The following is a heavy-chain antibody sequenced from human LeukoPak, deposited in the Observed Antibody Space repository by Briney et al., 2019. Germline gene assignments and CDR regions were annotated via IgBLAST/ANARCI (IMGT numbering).Heavy chain of an antibody. J-gene: IGHJ4*02. V-gene: IGHV4-30-2*01. Sequence: SETLSLTCTVSGGSISSGGYYWSWIRQPPGKGLEWIGYIYHSGSTYYNPSLKSRVTISVDRSKNQFSLKLSSVTAADTAVYYCAKGGWSGYSVVFDYWGQGTLVTVSS. CDR2: IYHSGST. CDR3: AKGGWSGYSVVFDY. D-gene: IGHD3-3*01. CDR1: GGSISSGGYY.